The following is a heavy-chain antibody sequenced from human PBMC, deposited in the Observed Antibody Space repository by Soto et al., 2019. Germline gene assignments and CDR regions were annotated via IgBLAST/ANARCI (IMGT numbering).Heavy chain of an antibody. CDR3: VRVEGSAAAARD. CDR2: IRPDGGRT. D-gene: IGHD6-13*01. J-gene: IGHJ4*02. Sequence: QVQMVQSGAEVKKPGASVILSCKTSGYTFTRYYVHWVRQAPGRGLEWMGVIRPDGGRTDYAQKFQGRVAMTGDTPTSTGYMDLRSLTSDDTAVYECVRVEGSAAAARDLGQGTLVTVSS. V-gene: IGHV1-46*01. CDR1: GYTFTRYY.